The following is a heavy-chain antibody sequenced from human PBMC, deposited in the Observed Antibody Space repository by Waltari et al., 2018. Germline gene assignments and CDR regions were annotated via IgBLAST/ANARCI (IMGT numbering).Heavy chain of an antibody. V-gene: IGHV4-38-2*01. CDR2: IYHSGST. Sequence: QVQLQESGPGLVKPSETLSLTCAVSGYSISSGYYWGWIRQHPGKGLEWIGSIYHSGSTSYNPSLKSRVTISVDTSKNQFSLKLSSVTAADTAVYYCARLQGAFDIWGQGTMVTVSS. J-gene: IGHJ3*02. CDR1: GYSISSGYY. CDR3: ARLQGAFDI.